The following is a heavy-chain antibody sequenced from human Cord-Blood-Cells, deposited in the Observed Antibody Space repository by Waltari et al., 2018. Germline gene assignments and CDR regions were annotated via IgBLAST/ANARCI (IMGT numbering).Heavy chain of an antibody. CDR2: IYHSGST. J-gene: IGHJ3*02. CDR1: GYSISSGYY. V-gene: IGHV4-38-2*01. Sequence: QVQLQESGPGLVKPSETLSLTCAVSGYSISSGYYWGWIRQPPGKGLEWIGSIYHSGSTYYTPSLKSRVTISVETSKNQFSLKLSSVTAADTAVYYCATRQDAFDIWGQGTMVTVSS. CDR3: ATRQDAFDI.